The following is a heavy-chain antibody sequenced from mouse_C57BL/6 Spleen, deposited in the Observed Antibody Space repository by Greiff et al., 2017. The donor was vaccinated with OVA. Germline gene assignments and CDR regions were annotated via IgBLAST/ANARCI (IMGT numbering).Heavy chain of an antibody. D-gene: IGHD2-1*01. V-gene: IGHV10-3*01. J-gene: IGHJ1*03. CDR2: IRSKSSNYAT. Sequence: DVMLVESGGGLVQPKGSLKLSCAASGFTFNTYAMHWVRQAPGKGLEWVARIRSKSSNYATYYADSVKDRFTISRDDSQSMLYLQMNNLKTEDTAMYYCVREGNYVGYFDVWGTGTTVTVSS. CDR1: GFTFNTYA. CDR3: VREGNYVGYFDV.